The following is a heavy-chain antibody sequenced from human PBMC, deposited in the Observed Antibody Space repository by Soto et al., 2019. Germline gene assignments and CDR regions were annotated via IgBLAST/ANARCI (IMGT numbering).Heavy chain of an antibody. CDR1: GYTFTSYA. CDR3: ACNSGSYSRPHY. Sequence: VASVKVSCKASGYTFTSYAMHWVRQAPGQRLEWMGWINAGNGNTDYAQKFQGRVTMTTDTSTSTAYMELRSLRSDDTAVYYCACNSGSYSRPHYWGQGTLVTVSS. D-gene: IGHD1-26*01. J-gene: IGHJ4*02. CDR2: INAGNGNT. V-gene: IGHV1-3*01.